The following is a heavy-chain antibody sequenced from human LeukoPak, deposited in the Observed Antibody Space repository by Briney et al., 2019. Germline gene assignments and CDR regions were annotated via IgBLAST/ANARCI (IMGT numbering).Heavy chain of an antibody. CDR1: GFTFSSYW. D-gene: IGHD2-15*01. J-gene: IGHJ4*02. V-gene: IGHV3-74*01. CDR3: AKSTVSRRGGSCDLDY. CDR2: INSDGSGT. Sequence: GGSLRLSCAASGFTFSSYWMHWVRQAPGKGLVWVSRINSDGSGTNYADSVKGRFTISRDNAKNTLYLQMNSLRAENTAVYYCAKSTVSRRGGSCDLDYWGPGTLVTVSS.